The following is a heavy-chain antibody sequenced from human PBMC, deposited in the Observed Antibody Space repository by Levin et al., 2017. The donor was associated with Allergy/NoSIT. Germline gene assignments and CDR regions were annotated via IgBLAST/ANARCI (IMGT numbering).Heavy chain of an antibody. CDR3: VREAGAGKWNEQYYFEF. CDR1: GFNLKDYS. D-gene: IGHD1-1*01. Sequence: SCAASGFNLKDYSMNWVRQAPGKGLEWVSAISATSSHLYYADSVRGRFTISRDNAQNSLSLQMKSLRAEDTAVYYCVREAGAGKWNEQYYFEFWGQGTPVTVSS. V-gene: IGHV3-21*04. J-gene: IGHJ4*02. CDR2: ISATSSHL.